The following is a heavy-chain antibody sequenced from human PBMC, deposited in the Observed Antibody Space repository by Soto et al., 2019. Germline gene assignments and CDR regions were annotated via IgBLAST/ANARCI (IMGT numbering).Heavy chain of an antibody. J-gene: IGHJ6*02. CDR1: GYTFTGYY. CDR2: INPNSGGT. D-gene: IGHD3-10*01. Sequence: ASVKVSCKASGYTFTGYYMHWVRQAPGQGLEWMGWINPNSGGTNYAQKFQGWVTMTRDTSISTAYMELSRLRSDDTAVYYCARAHYYGSGSYYNDYVNGMDVWGQGTTVTVSS. CDR3: ARAHYYGSGSYYNDYVNGMDV. V-gene: IGHV1-2*04.